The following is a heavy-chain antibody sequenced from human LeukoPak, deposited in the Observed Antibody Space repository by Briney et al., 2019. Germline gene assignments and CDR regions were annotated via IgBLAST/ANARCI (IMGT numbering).Heavy chain of an antibody. CDR2: ISYDGSNK. D-gene: IGHD3-10*01. CDR3: ARATVPMVRGVHEFQH. CDR1: GFTFSSYA. Sequence: GGSLRLSCAASGFTFSSYAMHWVRQAPGKGLEWVAVISYDGSNKYYADSVKGRFTISRDNSKNTLYLQMNSLRAEDTAVYYCARATVPMVRGVHEFQHWGQGTLVTVSS. J-gene: IGHJ1*01. V-gene: IGHV3-30-3*01.